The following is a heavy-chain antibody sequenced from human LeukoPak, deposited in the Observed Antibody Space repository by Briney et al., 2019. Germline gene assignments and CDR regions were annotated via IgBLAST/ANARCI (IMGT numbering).Heavy chain of an antibody. Sequence: SETLSLTCTVSGGSISSSSYYWGWIRQPPGKGLEWIGSIYYSGSTYYNPSLKSRVTISVDTSKNQSSLKLSSVTAADTAVYYCARRVLYGSGSYAVFDYWGQGTLVTVSS. CDR2: IYYSGST. D-gene: IGHD3-10*01. CDR3: ARRVLYGSGSYAVFDY. CDR1: GGSISSSSYY. V-gene: IGHV4-39*01. J-gene: IGHJ4*02.